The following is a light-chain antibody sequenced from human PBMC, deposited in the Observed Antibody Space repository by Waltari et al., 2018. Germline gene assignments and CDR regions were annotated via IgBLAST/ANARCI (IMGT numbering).Light chain of an antibody. CDR2: DVR. J-gene: IGLJ2*01. CDR3: SSYTLTNPVV. CDR1: SNDIGANEL. V-gene: IGLV2-14*03. Sequence: QSVVTQPASVSGSPGQSSSISCTGTSNDIGANELASWYQQPPSRPPQLVIYDVRFRPSGVSIRFSGSTSGNTASLTISGLQAEDEALYYCSSYTLTNPVVFGGGTKLTVL.